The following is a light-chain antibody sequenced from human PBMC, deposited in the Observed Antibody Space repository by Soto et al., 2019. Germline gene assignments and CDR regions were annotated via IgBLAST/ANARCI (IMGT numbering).Light chain of an antibody. Sequence: QSVLTQPPSVSAAPGQKVTISCSGSSSNIANNYVSWYQQFPGTAPKLLIYDNNKRPSGIPDRFSGSKSGTSATLAITGLQTGDEADYYCATWDISLSAEVFGGGTKLTVL. CDR2: DNN. CDR1: SSNIANNY. V-gene: IGLV1-51*01. CDR3: ATWDISLSAEV. J-gene: IGLJ3*02.